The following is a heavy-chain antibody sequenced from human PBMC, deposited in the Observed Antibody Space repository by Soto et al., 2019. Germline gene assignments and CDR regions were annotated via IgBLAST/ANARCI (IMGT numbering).Heavy chain of an antibody. CDR1: GDSVSSNSAA. J-gene: IGHJ6*02. CDR2: TYYRSKWYN. Sequence: SQTLSLTCAISGDSVSSNSAAWNWIGQSPSRGLEWLGRTYYRSKWYNDYAVSVKSRITINPDTSKNQFSLQLNSVTPEDTAVYYCAREDSSSSPGINYYYYYGMDVWGQGTTVTVSS. D-gene: IGHD6-6*01. CDR3: AREDSSSSPGINYYYYYGMDV. V-gene: IGHV6-1*01.